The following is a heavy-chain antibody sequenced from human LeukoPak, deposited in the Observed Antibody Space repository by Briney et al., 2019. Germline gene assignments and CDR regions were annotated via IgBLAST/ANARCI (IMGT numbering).Heavy chain of an antibody. CDR3: AREIFGARAFEY. D-gene: IGHD3-3*01. V-gene: IGHV4-59*12. J-gene: IGHJ4*02. CDR1: GGSISSYY. CDR2: IFHSEST. Sequence: SETLSLTCTVSGGSISSYYWSWIRQPPGKGLEWIGEIFHSESTNYNPSLESRLGISLDKSKNHFSLRLSSVTAADTAIYYCAREIFGARAFEYWGQGILVTVSS.